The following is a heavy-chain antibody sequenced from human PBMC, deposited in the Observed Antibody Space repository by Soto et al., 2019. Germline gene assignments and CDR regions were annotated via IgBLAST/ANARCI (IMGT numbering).Heavy chain of an antibody. D-gene: IGHD6-13*01. CDR1: GDSISGSPYF. V-gene: IGHV4-39*01. CDR3: ARLQAAVPHY. Sequence: QLQLQESGPGLVKPSETLSLTCTVSGDSISGSPYFWGWIRQPPGKGLEWIASIFYDGYTYYTPSLNRRAIIPVDTSKNQSSLKLTSVAAADTAIYFCARLQAAVPHYWGQGTLVIVSS. CDR2: IFYDGYT. J-gene: IGHJ4*02.